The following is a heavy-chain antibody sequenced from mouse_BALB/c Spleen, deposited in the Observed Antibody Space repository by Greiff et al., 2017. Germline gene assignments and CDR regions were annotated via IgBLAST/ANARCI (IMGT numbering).Heavy chain of an antibody. V-gene: IGHV5-4*02. Sequence: EVQLVESGGGLVKPGGSLKLSCAASGFTFSDYYMYWVRQTPEKRLEWVATISDGGSYTYYPDSVKGRFTISRDNAKNNLYLQMSSLKSEDTAMYYCARDYSTGTWFAYWGQGTLVTFSA. CDR1: GFTFSDYY. CDR2: ISDGGSYT. CDR3: ARDYSTGTWFAY. D-gene: IGHD4-1*02. J-gene: IGHJ3*01.